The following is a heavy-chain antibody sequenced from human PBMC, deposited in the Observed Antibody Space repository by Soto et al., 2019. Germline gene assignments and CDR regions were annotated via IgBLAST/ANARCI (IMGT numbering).Heavy chain of an antibody. Sequence: GGSLRLSCAASGFPFSNAWMSWVRQAPGKGLEWVGRIKSKTDGGTTDYAAPVKGRFTISRDDSKNTLYLQMNSLKTEDTAVYYCTTVGPFVVVPADYWGQGTLVTVSS. V-gene: IGHV3-15*01. CDR1: GFPFSNAW. CDR2: IKSKTDGGTT. CDR3: TTVGPFVVVPADY. J-gene: IGHJ4*02. D-gene: IGHD2-2*01.